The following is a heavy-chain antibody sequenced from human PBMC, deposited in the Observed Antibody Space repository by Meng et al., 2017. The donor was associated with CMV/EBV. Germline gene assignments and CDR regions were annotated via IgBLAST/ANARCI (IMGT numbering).Heavy chain of an antibody. Sequence: GESLKISCAASGFTFSSYGMHWVRQAPGKGLEWVAVIWYDGSNKYYADSVKGRFTISRDNSKNTLYLQMNSLRAEDTAVYHCAKDSGPTGDAFDIWGQGTMVTVSS. CDR2: IWYDGSNK. V-gene: IGHV3-33*06. CDR3: AKDSGPTGDAFDI. J-gene: IGHJ3*02. CDR1: GFTFSSYG. D-gene: IGHD3-10*01.